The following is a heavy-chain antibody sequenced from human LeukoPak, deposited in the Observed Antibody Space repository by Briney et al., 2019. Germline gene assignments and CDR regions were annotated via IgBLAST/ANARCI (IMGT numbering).Heavy chain of an antibody. CDR2: IKQDGSEK. V-gene: IGHV3-7*05. Sequence: GGSLRLSCAASGFTFSRSWMTWVRQAPGKGLEWVANIKQDGSEKNYVDSVKGRFTISRDNAKNSLYLQMNSLRAGDTAMYYCARDSAYNAFDYWGQGTLVTVSS. J-gene: IGHJ4*02. D-gene: IGHD5-24*01. CDR3: ARDSAYNAFDY. CDR1: GFTFSRSW.